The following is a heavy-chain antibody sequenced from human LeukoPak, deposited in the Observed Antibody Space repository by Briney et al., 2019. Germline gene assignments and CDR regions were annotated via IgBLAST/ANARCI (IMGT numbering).Heavy chain of an antibody. CDR2: ISSSGSTI. J-gene: IGHJ4*02. Sequence: HPGGSLRLSCAASGFSFSSYAMHWVRQAPGKGLEWVSYISSSGSTIYYADSVKGRFTISRDNAKNSLYLQVNSLRAEDTAVYYCARESLRYYYGSGSYYDYWGQGTLVTVSS. CDR3: ARESLRYYYGSGSYYDY. D-gene: IGHD3-10*01. CDR1: GFSFSSYA. V-gene: IGHV3-48*03.